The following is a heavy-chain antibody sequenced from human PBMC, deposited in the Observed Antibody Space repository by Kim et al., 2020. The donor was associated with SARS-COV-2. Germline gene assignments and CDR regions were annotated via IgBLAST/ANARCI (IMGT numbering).Heavy chain of an antibody. Sequence: GGSLRLSCAASGFTFSSYSMNWVRQAPGKGLEWVSSISSSSSYIYYADAANGRFTISIDNAKNSLYLHMNSLRVDDTAVYYCSRGSASSVYNHAYYYRM. D-gene: IGHD3-22*01. CDR3: SRGSASSVYNHAYYYRM. CDR1: GFTFSSYS. CDR2: ISSSSSYI. V-gene: IGHV3-21*01. J-gene: IGHJ6*01.